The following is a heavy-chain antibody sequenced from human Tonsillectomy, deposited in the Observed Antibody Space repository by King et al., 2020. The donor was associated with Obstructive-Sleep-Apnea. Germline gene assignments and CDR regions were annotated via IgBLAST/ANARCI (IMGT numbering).Heavy chain of an antibody. Sequence: QLQESGPGLVKPSETLSLTCTVSGGSISSYYWSWIRQPPGKGLEWIGYIYYSGRTNYNPSLKSRVTISVDTSKNQFSLKLSSVTAADTAVYYCARGRKAAAGTFDIWGQGTMVTVSS. CDR3: ARGRKAAAGTFDI. CDR2: IYYSGRT. J-gene: IGHJ3*02. D-gene: IGHD6-13*01. V-gene: IGHV4-59*01. CDR1: GGSISSYY.